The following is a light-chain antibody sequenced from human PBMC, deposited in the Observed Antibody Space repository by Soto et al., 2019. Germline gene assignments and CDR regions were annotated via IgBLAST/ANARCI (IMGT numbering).Light chain of an antibody. Sequence: SSRGRLPLACRAGQSVSSNLAWYQQKPGQAPRLIIYGASTRESGVPARFSGSGSETEFTLTISRLQSEDSAVYYCPQYANRPFTFGQRTRLDIK. V-gene: IGKV3-15*01. CDR2: GAS. J-gene: IGKJ5*01. CDR3: PQYANRPFT. CDR1: QSVSSN.